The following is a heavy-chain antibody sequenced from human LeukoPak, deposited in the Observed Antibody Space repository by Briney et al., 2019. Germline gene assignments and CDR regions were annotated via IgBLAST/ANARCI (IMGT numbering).Heavy chain of an antibody. V-gene: IGHV3-11*01. CDR1: GFTFSDYY. D-gene: IGHD6-6*01. CDR3: ARDREIAARRRGLYYMDV. CDR2: ISSSGSTI. Sequence: GGSLRLSCAASGFTFSDYYMSWIRQAPGKGLEWVSYISSSGSTIYYADSVKGRFTISRDNAKNSLYLQMNSLRAEDTAVYYCARDREIAARRRGLYYMDVWGKGTTVTVSS. J-gene: IGHJ6*03.